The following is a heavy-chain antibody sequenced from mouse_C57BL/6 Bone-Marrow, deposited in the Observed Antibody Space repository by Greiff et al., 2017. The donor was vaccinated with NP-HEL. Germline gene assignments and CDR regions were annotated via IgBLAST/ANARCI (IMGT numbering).Heavy chain of an antibody. CDR1: GYTFTSYL. CDR3: DRYYDRSSSFDY. V-gene: IGHV1-72*01. CDR2: IDPNSGGT. D-gene: IGHD1-1*01. J-gene: IGHJ2*01. Sequence: QVQLQQPGAELVKPGASVKLSCKASGYTFTSYLMHWVKQRPGRGLEWIGRIDPNSGGTKYNEKFKSKATLTVDKPSSTAYMQLNSLTSEDSAVYYSDRYYDRSSSFDYWGQGTTLTVSS.